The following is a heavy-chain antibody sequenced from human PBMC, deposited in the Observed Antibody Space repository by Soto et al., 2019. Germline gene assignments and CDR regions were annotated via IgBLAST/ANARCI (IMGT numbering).Heavy chain of an antibody. J-gene: IGHJ4*02. V-gene: IGHV4-30-4*01. CDR2: IYYGEST. D-gene: IGHD4-17*01. CDR3: ARDMGSLMTTGIFEH. Sequence: QVLLQESGPGLVKPSQTLTLSCTVSGGSVDSGDHYWIWIRQPPGKGLEWIGYIYYGESTYYNPSLKSRTPISVDTSQNRFSLRLPSVTAAATAVYYCARDMGSLMTTGIFEHWGQGKLVTVSS. CDR1: GGSVDSGDHY.